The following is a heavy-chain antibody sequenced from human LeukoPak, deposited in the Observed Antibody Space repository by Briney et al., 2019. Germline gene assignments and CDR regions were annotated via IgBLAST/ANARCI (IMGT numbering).Heavy chain of an antibody. V-gene: IGHV4-59*01. CDR1: GGSISSYY. J-gene: IGHJ5*02. Sequence: PSENLSLTCTVSGGSISSYYWSWVRQPPGKGLEWIGYIYYSGSTNYNPSLKSRVTISVDTSKNHFSLKLSSVTAADTAVYYWARDRTAGWFDPGGQGTLVTVSS. CDR2: IYYSGST. CDR3: ARDRTAGWFDP.